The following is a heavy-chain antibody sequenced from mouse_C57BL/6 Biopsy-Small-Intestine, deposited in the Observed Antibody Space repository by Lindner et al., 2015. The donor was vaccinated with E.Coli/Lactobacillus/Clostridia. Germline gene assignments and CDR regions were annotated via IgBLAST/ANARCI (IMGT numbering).Heavy chain of an antibody. CDR1: GYTFTSYG. CDR2: IYPRSGNT. Sequence: VQLQESGAELARPGASVKLSCKASGYTFTSYGISWVKQRTGQGLEWIGDIYPRSGNTYYNEKFKGKATLTADKSSSTAYMELRSLTSEDSAVYFCARRHYYGSSYTAFDYWGQGTTLTVSS. V-gene: IGHV1-81*01. CDR3: ARRHYYGSSYTAFDY. D-gene: IGHD1-1*01. J-gene: IGHJ2*01.